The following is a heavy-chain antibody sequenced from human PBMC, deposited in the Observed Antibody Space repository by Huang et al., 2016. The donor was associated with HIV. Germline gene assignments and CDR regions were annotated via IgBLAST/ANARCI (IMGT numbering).Heavy chain of an antibody. CDR3: TTYIFFVNYYDSSGFDY. Sequence: EVQLVESGGGLVKPGGSLRLSCAASGFTFSNAWMSWVRQAPGKGLEWVGRIKSKTDGGTTDYAAPVKGRFTISREDSKNTLYLQMNSLKTEDTAVYYCTTYIFFVNYYDSSGFDYWGQGTLVTVSS. V-gene: IGHV3-15*01. J-gene: IGHJ4*02. CDR2: IKSKTDGGTT. CDR1: GFTFSNAW. D-gene: IGHD3-22*01.